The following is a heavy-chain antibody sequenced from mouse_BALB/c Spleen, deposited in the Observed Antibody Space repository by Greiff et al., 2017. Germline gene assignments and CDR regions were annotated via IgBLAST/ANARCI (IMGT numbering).Heavy chain of an antibody. CDR2: IDPSDSYT. V-gene: IGHV1-69*02. J-gene: IGHJ3*01. Sequence: VQLQQPGAELVKPGASVKLSCKASGYTFTSYWMHWVKQRPGQGLEWIGEIDPSDSYTNYNQKFKGKATLTVDKSSSTAYMQLSSLTSEDSAVYYCARLYGDYYGSSYGAYWGQGTLVTVSA. D-gene: IGHD1-1*01. CDR1: GYTFTSYW. CDR3: ARLYGDYYGSSYGAY.